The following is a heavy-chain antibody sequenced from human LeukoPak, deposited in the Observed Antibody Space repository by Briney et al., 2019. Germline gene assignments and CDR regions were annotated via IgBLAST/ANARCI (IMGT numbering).Heavy chain of an antibody. CDR3: AREQRYYYGSGSPLGP. CDR1: GGSISSGGYY. Sequence: SETLSLTCTVSGGSISSGGYYWSWIRQHPGKGLEWIGYIYYSGSTYYNPSLKRRVTISVDTSKNQFSLKLSSVTAADTAVYYCAREQRYYYGSGSPLGPWGQGTLVTVSS. V-gene: IGHV4-31*03. CDR2: IYYSGST. J-gene: IGHJ5*02. D-gene: IGHD3-10*01.